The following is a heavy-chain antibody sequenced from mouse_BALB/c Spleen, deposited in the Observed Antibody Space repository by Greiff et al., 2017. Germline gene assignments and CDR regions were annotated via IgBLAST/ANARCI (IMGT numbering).Heavy chain of an antibody. Sequence: EVKLVESGGDLVKPGGSLKLSCAASGFTFSSYGMSWVRQTPDKRLEWVATISSGGSYTYYPDSVKGRFTISRDNAKNTLYLQMSSLKSEDTAMYYCARQNSTHAMDYWGQGTSVTVSS. V-gene: IGHV5-6*02. CDR3: ARQNSTHAMDY. CDR2: ISSGGSYT. J-gene: IGHJ4*01. CDR1: GFTFSSYG.